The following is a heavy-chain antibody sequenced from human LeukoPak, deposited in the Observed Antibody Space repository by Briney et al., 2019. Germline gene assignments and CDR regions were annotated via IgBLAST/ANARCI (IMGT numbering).Heavy chain of an antibody. J-gene: IGHJ3*02. CDR2: IYHTGST. CDR3: AGSYYYDPFDI. Sequence: SETLSLTCAVSGGSITSSHWWSWVRQAPGKGLEWIGDIYHTGSTNYSPSLESRVTISVDTSKNQFSLKLSSVTTADTAVYYCAGSYYYDPFDIWGQGTMVTVSS. CDR1: GGSITSSHW. D-gene: IGHD3-22*01. V-gene: IGHV4-4*02.